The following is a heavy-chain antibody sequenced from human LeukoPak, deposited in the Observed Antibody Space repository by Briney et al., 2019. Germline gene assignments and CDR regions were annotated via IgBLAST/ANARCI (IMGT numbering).Heavy chain of an antibody. D-gene: IGHD3-10*01. CDR1: GFTFSSYG. V-gene: IGHV4-39*06. Sequence: GSLRLSCAASGFTFSSYGMSWIRQPPGKGLEWIGNIFYSGSTYYSPSLRSRVTISLDTSRNQFPLKLNSVTAADTAVYYCAKSNGYGLVDIWGQGTMVTVSS. CDR2: IFYSGST. CDR3: AKSNGYGLVDI. J-gene: IGHJ3*02.